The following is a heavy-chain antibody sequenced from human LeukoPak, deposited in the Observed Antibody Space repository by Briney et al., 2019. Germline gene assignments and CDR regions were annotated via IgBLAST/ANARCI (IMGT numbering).Heavy chain of an antibody. CDR2: IKQDGSEK. CDR1: VFTFSSYW. CDR3: ARALYCSGGSCYGNPWFDP. Sequence: GGSLRLSCAASVFTFSSYWMSWVRQAPGKGLEWVANIKQDGSEKYYVDSVKGRFTISRDNAKNSLYLQMNSLRAEDTAVYYCARALYCSGGSCYGNPWFDPWGQGTLVTVSS. V-gene: IGHV3-7*01. D-gene: IGHD2-15*01. J-gene: IGHJ5*02.